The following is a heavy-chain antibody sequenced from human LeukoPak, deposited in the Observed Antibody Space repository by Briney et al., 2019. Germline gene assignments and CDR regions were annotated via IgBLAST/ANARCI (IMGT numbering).Heavy chain of an antibody. J-gene: IGHJ4*02. CDR2: IYHSGST. D-gene: IGHD6-13*01. V-gene: IGHV4-4*02. CDR3: ARALSSSWYYFDY. CDR1: GGSISSSNW. Sequence: SGTLSLTCAVSGGSISSSNWWSWVRQPPGKGLEWIGEIYHSGSTNYNPSLKSRVTISADKSKNQFSLKLSSVTVADTAVYYCARALSSSWYYFDYWGQGTLVTVSS.